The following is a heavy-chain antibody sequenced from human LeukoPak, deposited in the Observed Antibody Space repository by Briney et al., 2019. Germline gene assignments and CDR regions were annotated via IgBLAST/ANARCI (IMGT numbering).Heavy chain of an antibody. CDR1: GFTFSSYA. J-gene: IGHJ4*02. V-gene: IGHV3-23*01. CDR3: AKVQTTVTTWAPLFDY. CDR2: ISGRGDNT. Sequence: GGSLRLSCAASGFTFSSYAMTWVRQAPGKGLEWISSISGRGDNTYYEDSVKGRFTISRDNSKNTLHPQMNSLRVEDTAVYYCAKVQTTVTTWAPLFDYWGQGTLVTVSS. D-gene: IGHD4-17*01.